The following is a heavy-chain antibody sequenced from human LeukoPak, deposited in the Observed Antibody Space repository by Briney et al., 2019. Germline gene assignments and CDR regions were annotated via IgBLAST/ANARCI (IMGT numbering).Heavy chain of an antibody. J-gene: IGHJ3*02. D-gene: IGHD2-21*02. CDR1: GGSMSTYY. Sequence: SETLSLTCTVSGGSMSTYYWSWIRQPPEKGLEWIGYIYYSGRTNYNPSLKSRVTISVDTSKNQFSLKLSSVTAADTAVYYCARTDDAFHIWGHGTTVTVSS. CDR2: IYYSGRT. V-gene: IGHV4-59*01. CDR3: ARTDDAFHI.